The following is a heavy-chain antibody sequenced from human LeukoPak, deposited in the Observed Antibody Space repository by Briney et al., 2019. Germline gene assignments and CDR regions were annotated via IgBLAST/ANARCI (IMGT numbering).Heavy chain of an antibody. CDR1: EFSFETYW. D-gene: IGHD5-24*01. Sequence: PGWSLRLSCVALEFSFETYWMSWVRQAPGKGPEWVANINEDGSEKHYVGSVRGRFTISRDNADNSLHLQMNSLRPEDMAVYYCARGETMEVWGKGTTVTVSS. V-gene: IGHV3-7*01. J-gene: IGHJ6*03. CDR3: ARGETMEV. CDR2: INEDGSEK.